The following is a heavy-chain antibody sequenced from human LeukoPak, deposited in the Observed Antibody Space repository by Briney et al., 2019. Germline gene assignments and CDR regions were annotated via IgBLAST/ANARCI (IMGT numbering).Heavy chain of an antibody. CDR1: GFTFNSYA. Sequence: PGGSLRLSCAASGFTFNSYAMSWVRQAPGEGLEWVSAISGSGGSTYYADSVKGRFTISRDNSKNTLYLQMNSLRAEDTAVYYCAKNGCGSGGCCYLYYFDYWGEGTLVTVSS. CDR2: ISGSGGST. V-gene: IGHV3-23*01. CDR3: AKNGCGSGGCCYLYYFDY. D-gene: IGHD2-15*01. J-gene: IGHJ4*02.